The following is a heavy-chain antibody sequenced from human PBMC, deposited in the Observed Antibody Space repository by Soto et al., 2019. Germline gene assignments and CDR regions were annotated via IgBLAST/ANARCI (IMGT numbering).Heavy chain of an antibody. CDR1: GFTFNIYW. CDR2: IKTDGTST. V-gene: IGHV3-74*01. D-gene: IGHD1-1*01. CDR3: ARDVAGTPWFDS. Sequence: EVQLVESGGGLVQPGGSLRLSCAASGFTFNIYWMHWVRQAPGQGLVWVSLIKTDGTSTTYADFVKGRFTISRDNAKNTVSLQMNSLGAEDTGVDYCARDVAGTPWFDSWGQGTLVTVSS. J-gene: IGHJ5*01.